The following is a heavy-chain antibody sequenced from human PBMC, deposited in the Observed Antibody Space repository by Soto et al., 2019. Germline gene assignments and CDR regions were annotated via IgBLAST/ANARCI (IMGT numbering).Heavy chain of an antibody. CDR2: ISYDGSNK. Sequence: PGGSLRLSCAASGFTFSSYGMHWVRQAPGKGLEWVAVISYDGSNKYYADSVKGRFTISRDNSKNTLYLQMNSLRAEDTAVYYCAKDLMDIVLVPAATARGDYYYYGMDVWGQGTTVTVSS. CDR3: AKDLMDIVLVPAATARGDYYYYGMDV. V-gene: IGHV3-30*18. D-gene: IGHD2-2*03. CDR1: GFTFSSYG. J-gene: IGHJ6*02.